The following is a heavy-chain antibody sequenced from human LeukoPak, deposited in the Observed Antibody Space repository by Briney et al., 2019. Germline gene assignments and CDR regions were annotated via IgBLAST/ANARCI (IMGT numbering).Heavy chain of an antibody. CDR1: GFTFSSYI. Sequence: SGGSLRLSCAASGFTFSSYIMNWARQAPGKGLEWVSSISSSSSYIYYADSVKGRFTISRDNAKNSLYLQMNSLRAEDTAVYYCARVKYYYGSGSYYTHLIFDYWGQGTLVTVSS. V-gene: IGHV3-21*01. J-gene: IGHJ4*02. CDR2: ISSSSSYI. CDR3: ARVKYYYGSGSYYTHLIFDY. D-gene: IGHD3-10*01.